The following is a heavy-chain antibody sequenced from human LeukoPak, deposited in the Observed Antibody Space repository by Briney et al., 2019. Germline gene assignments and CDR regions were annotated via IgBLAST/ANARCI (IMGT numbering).Heavy chain of an antibody. Sequence: GGSLRLSCAASGFTFSSYSMNWVRQAPGKGLEWVSSISSSSSYIYYADSVKGRFTISRDNAKNSLYLQMNSLRAEDTAVYYCARDYPPYYDSSGPSDYWGQGTLVTVSS. D-gene: IGHD3-22*01. V-gene: IGHV3-21*01. J-gene: IGHJ4*02. CDR3: ARDYPPYYDSSGPSDY. CDR2: ISSSSSYI. CDR1: GFTFSSYS.